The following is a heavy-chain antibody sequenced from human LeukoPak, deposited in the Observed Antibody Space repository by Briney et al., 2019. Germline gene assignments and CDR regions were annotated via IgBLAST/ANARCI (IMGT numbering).Heavy chain of an antibody. Sequence: ASVKVSCKASGYTFTGYYIHWVRQAPGQGLEWMGWINPNSGGTLYSQNFQGRVTMTRDTSISTAYMELIRLTSDDTAVYYCETSSGYYVGYIQYWGQGTLVTVSS. CDR2: INPNSGGT. CDR3: ETSSGYYVGYIQY. CDR1: GYTFTGYY. J-gene: IGHJ1*01. D-gene: IGHD3-22*01. V-gene: IGHV1-2*02.